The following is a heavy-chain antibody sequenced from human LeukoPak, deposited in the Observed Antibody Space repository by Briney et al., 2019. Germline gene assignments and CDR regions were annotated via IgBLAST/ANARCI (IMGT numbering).Heavy chain of an antibody. CDR3: ARDQNYYGSGSYAPYYYGMDV. J-gene: IGHJ6*04. V-gene: IGHV3-74*01. CDR1: GFTFSSYW. Sequence: GGSLRLSCAASGFTFSSYWMHWVRQAPGKGLVWVSRINSGGSSTSYADSVKGRFTISRDNAKNTLYLQMNSLRAEDTAVYYCARDQNYYGSGSYAPYYYGMDVWGKGTTVTVSS. CDR2: INSGGSST. D-gene: IGHD3-10*01.